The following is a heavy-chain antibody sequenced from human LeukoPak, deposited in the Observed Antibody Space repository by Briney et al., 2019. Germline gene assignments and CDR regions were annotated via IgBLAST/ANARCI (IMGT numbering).Heavy chain of an antibody. D-gene: IGHD3/OR15-3a*01. J-gene: IGHJ4*02. Sequence: GGSLRLSCAASGFIFRSYDMHWVRQAPDKGLEWVAVIWYDGSNKYYAESVKGRFTISRDNSKNTLYLQMNSLRAEDTAVYYCAKDLWTPGYFDYWGQGTLVTVSS. V-gene: IGHV3-33*06. CDR3: AKDLWTPGYFDY. CDR1: GFIFRSYD. CDR2: IWYDGSNK.